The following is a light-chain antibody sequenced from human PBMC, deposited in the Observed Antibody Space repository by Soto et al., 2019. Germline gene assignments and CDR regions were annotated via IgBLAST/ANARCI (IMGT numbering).Light chain of an antibody. CDR2: RNN. CDR1: SSNIGSNY. Sequence: QSVLTQPPSASGTPGQRVTISCSGSSSNIGSNYVYWYQQLPGTAPKLLIYRNNQRPSGVPDRFSGSKSGTSASLAISGLRSEDEADYYCAAWDDCNVVFGGGTKLTVL. V-gene: IGLV1-47*01. CDR3: AAWDDCNVV. J-gene: IGLJ2*01.